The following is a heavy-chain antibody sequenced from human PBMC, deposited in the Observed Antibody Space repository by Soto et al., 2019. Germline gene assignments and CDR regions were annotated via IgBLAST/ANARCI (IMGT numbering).Heavy chain of an antibody. V-gene: IGHV1-69*12. Sequence: QVQLVQSGAEVKKPGSSVKVSCKASGGTFSSYAISWVRQAPGQGLEWMGGIIPIFGTANYAQKFQGRVTITADGSTSTAYMEVSSLRSEDTAVYYCARDTGEGFGHYYYGMDVWGQGTTVTVSS. J-gene: IGHJ6*02. CDR3: ARDTGEGFGHYYYGMDV. D-gene: IGHD2-8*02. CDR2: IIPIFGTA. CDR1: GGTFSSYA.